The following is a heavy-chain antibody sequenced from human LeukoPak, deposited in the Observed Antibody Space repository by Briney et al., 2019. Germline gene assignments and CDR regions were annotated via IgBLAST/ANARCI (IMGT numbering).Heavy chain of an antibody. CDR2: IIPIFGTA. Sequence: GASVKVSCKAAGGTFSSYAISWVRQARGQGIEWMGGIIPIFGTANYAQKFQGRVTITADESTSTAYMELSSLRSEDTAVYYCARRYYYDSSGYYAYWGQGTLVTVSS. CDR3: ARRYYYDSSGYYAY. J-gene: IGHJ4*02. D-gene: IGHD3-22*01. CDR1: GGTFSSYA. V-gene: IGHV1-69*13.